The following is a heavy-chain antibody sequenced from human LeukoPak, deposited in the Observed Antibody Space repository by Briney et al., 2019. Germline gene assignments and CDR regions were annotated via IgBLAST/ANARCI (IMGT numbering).Heavy chain of an antibody. CDR2: IKQDGSEK. CDR1: GFTFSSYW. J-gene: IGHJ3*02. Sequence: GGALRLSCAASGFTFSSYWMSWVRQAPGKGLEWVANIKQDGSEKYYVASVKGRFTISRDNAKNSLYLQMNSLRAEDTAVYYCARKVPAASWAFDIWGQGTMVTVSS. CDR3: ARKVPAASWAFDI. D-gene: IGHD2-2*01. V-gene: IGHV3-7*01.